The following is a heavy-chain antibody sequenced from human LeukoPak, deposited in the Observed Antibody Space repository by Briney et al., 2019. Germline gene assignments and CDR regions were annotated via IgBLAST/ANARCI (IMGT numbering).Heavy chain of an antibody. D-gene: IGHD3-22*01. CDR3: ARASISGDSSGYYYDY. CDR1: GFTFSSDW. V-gene: IGHV3-7*01. CDR2: INPDGSEK. Sequence: GGSLRLSCAVSGFTFSSDWMIWVRQAPGKGLEWVANINPDGSEKNYVDSVKGRFTISRDNAKNSLYLQMNSLRAEDMAVYYCARASISGDSSGYYYDYWGQGTLVTVSS. J-gene: IGHJ4*02.